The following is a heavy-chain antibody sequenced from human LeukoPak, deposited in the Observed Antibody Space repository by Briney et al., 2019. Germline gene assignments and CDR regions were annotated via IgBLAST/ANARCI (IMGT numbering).Heavy chain of an antibody. CDR1: GYTFTGYY. CDR2: INPNSGGT. Sequence: ASVKVSCKASGYTFTGYYMHWVRQAPGQGLEWMGWINPNSGGTNYAQKFQGRVTMTRDTSISTAYMELSGLRSDDTAVYYCARQPIMEWELLFDYWGQGTLVTVSS. J-gene: IGHJ4*02. V-gene: IGHV1-2*02. CDR3: ARQPIMEWELLFDY. D-gene: IGHD1-26*01.